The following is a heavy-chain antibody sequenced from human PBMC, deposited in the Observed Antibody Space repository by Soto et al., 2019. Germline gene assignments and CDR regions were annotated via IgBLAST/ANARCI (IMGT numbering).Heavy chain of an antibody. CDR2: ISSSSSYI. D-gene: IGHD3-3*01. Sequence: GGSLRLSCAASGFTFSSYSMNWVRQAPGKGLEWVSSISSSSSYIYYADSVKGRFTISRDNAKNSLYLQMNSLRAEDTAVYYCARVLGGTIFGVWSGYYYGMDVWGQGTTVTVSS. J-gene: IGHJ6*02. CDR1: GFTFSSYS. V-gene: IGHV3-21*01. CDR3: ARVLGGTIFGVWSGYYYGMDV.